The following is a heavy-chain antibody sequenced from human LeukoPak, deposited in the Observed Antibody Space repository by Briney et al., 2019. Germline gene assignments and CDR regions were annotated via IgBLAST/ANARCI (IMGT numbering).Heavy chain of an antibody. V-gene: IGHV4-39*07. D-gene: IGHD6-13*01. Sequence: SETLSLACNVSGVSITSGSNYWGWIRQPPGKTLEWIGSIYSSGSTYYNSSLKSRVIILIDTSKNHFSLKLSSVTAADTAIYYCAREYGSSHSFDPWGQGTLVTVSS. CDR3: AREYGSSHSFDP. J-gene: IGHJ5*02. CDR2: IYSSGST. CDR1: GVSITSGSNY.